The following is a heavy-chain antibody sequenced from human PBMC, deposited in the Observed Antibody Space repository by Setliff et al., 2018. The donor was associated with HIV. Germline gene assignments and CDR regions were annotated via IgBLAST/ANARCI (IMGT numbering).Heavy chain of an antibody. D-gene: IGHD3-3*01. CDR2: INAGNGRT. CDR1: GYTFTTYA. Sequence: ASVKVSCKASGYTFTTYAMHWVRQAPGQRLEWMGWINAGNGRTNYAQRFQGRVTMTTDTSTNTAYMELRSLRSDDTAVYYCARADETTIFGVVYSVGYWFDPWGQGTLVTVSS. CDR3: ARADETTIFGVVYSVGYWFDP. J-gene: IGHJ5*02. V-gene: IGHV1-3*01.